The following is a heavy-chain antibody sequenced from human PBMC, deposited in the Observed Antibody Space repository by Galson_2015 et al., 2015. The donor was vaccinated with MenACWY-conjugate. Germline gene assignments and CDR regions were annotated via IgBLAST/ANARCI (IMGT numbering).Heavy chain of an antibody. Sequence: SLRLSCAASGFTFSNAWMTWVRQAPGKGLEWVGRIKSKTHSGTPDYAAPVNGRFTISRDDSRNTVYLEMNGLKAEDTGLYYCTTDYFGQYSFDSWGQGTPVTVSP. J-gene: IGHJ4*02. CDR3: TTDYFGQYSFDS. V-gene: IGHV3-15*01. CDR1: GFTFSNAW. CDR2: IKSKTHSGTP. D-gene: IGHD2/OR15-2a*01.